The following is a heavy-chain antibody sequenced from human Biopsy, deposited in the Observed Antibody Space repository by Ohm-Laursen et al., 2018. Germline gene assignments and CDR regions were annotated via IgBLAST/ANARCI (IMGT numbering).Heavy chain of an antibody. CDR3: VRGRAY. Sequence: SLRLSCTASGFTFSDYFMSWVRQAPGKGLEWISYISSGATNTNYADSVKGRFTISRDNAKNALYLQMNSLRPADTAKYYCVRGRAYWGQGTLVTVSS. CDR1: GFTFSDYF. V-gene: IGHV3-11*01. CDR2: ISSGATNT. J-gene: IGHJ4*02.